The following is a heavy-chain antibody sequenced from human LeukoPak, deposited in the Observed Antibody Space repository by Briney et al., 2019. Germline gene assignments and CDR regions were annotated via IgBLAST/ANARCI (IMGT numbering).Heavy chain of an antibody. D-gene: IGHD3-9*01. J-gene: IGHJ4*02. CDR1: GFAFSTYA. Sequence: GGALRLSCAASGFAFSTYAMAWVRQAPGKGAEWVFIISYSGGTTHYADSVKGRFTISRDNLKDTLYLHKNSLKAEDTAIYYCAPKTTGKYPFDNWGQGTLVTVSS. V-gene: IGHV3-23*01. CDR2: ISYSGGTT. CDR3: APKTTGKYPFDN.